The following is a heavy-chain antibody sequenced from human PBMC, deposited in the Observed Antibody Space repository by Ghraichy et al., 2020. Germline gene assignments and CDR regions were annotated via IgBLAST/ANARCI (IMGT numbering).Heavy chain of an antibody. CDR3: AVAYCGGDCYSTALPFCFDY. CDR1: GGSFSGYF. D-gene: IGHD2-21*02. CDR2: INHSGYT. V-gene: IGHV4-34*01. Sequence: SETLSLTCAVYGGSFSGYFWSWFRQPPGKGLEWIGEINHSGYTNYNPSLKSRVTISVDTYKTQSSLRLTSGNAADTALYYCAVAYCGGDCYSTALPFCFDYWGQGALVPVSS. J-gene: IGHJ4*02.